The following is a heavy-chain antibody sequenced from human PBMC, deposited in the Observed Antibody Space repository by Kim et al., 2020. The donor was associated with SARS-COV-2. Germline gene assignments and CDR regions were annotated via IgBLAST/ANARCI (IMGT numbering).Heavy chain of an antibody. Sequence: GGSLRLSCAASGFTFSHAWMSWVRQAPGKGLEWVARIKNGGTTEYAAPVKDRFTISRDDSKNTLYLHMNSLQTEDTGVYYCAADVPTFPQQVDYWGQGTRVTVSS. D-gene: IGHD3-16*01. V-gene: IGHV3-15*01. CDR1: GFTFSHAW. CDR2: IKNGGTT. CDR3: AADVPTFPQQVDY. J-gene: IGHJ4*02.